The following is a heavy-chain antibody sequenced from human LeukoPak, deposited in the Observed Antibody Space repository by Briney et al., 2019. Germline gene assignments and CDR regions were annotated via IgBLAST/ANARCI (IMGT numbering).Heavy chain of an antibody. J-gene: IGHJ4*02. CDR2: ISGSGGST. CDR3: AKEGIQLWLLFDY. D-gene: IGHD5-18*01. V-gene: IGHV3-23*01. CDR1: GFTFASYA. Sequence: GESLKISCAASGFTFASYAMTWVRQAPGKGLEWVSAISGSGGSTYYADSVKGRFTISRDNSKNTLYLQMNSLRAEDTAVYYCAKEGIQLWLLFDYWGQGTLVTVSS.